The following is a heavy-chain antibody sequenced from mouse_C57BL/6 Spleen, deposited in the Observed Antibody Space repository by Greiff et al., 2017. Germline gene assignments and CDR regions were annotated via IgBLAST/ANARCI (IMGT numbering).Heavy chain of an antibody. V-gene: IGHV6-6*01. CDR1: GFTFSDAW. Sequence: EVKLQESGGGLVQPGGSMKLSCAASGFTFSDAWMDWVRQSPEKGLEWVAEIRNKANNHATYYAESVKGRFTISRDDSKSSVYLQMNSLRAEDTGIYYCTRGTTVVAPFDYWGQGTTLTVSS. CDR3: TRGTTVVAPFDY. J-gene: IGHJ2*01. CDR2: IRNKANNHAT. D-gene: IGHD1-1*01.